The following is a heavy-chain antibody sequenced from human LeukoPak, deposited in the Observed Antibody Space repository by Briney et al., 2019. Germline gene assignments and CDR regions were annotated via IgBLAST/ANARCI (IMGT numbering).Heavy chain of an antibody. D-gene: IGHD1-26*01. CDR3: ARDEPNLYSGNEG. CDR1: GFTFSSYW. J-gene: IGHJ4*02. CDR2: IKQNGSEK. Sequence: GGSLRLSCAASGFTFSSYWMSRVRQAPGKGLEWVAYIKQNGSEKYYVDSVKGRFTICRDNAKNSLYLQMNSLRAEDTAVYYCARDEPNLYSGNEGWGQGTLVTVSS. V-gene: IGHV3-7*04.